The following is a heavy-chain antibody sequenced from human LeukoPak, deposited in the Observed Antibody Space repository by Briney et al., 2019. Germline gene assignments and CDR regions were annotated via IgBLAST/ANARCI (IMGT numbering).Heavy chain of an antibody. Sequence: PGGSLRLSCAASGFTFSRYEMNWVRQAPGKGLEWVSYISSSGSSIYYADSVKGRFTIFRDNAKKSLYLQMKSLRAEDKAVYYCARDEDMVATIPPFFDYWGQGTLVTVSS. V-gene: IGHV3-48*03. CDR1: GFTFSRYE. CDR3: ARDEDMVATIPPFFDY. D-gene: IGHD5-12*01. J-gene: IGHJ4*02. CDR2: ISSSGSSI.